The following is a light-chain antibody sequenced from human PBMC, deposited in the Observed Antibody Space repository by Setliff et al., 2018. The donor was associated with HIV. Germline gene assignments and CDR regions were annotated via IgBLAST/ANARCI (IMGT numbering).Light chain of an antibody. CDR3: CSYAGKFTWL. V-gene: IGLV2-11*01. Sequence: QSVLTQPRSVSGSPGQSVTISCTGTSSDVGDYNHVSWYQQHPGRAPKLIIYDANKRPSGVPDRFSASKSGNTASLTISGLQAEDEADYYCSYAGKFTWLLGGGTKVTVL. J-gene: IGLJ2*01. CDR1: SSDVGDYNH. CDR2: DAN.